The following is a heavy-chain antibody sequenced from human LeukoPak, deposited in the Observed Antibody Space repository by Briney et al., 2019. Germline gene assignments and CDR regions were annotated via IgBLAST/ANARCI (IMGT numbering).Heavy chain of an antibody. V-gene: IGHV3-64*01. D-gene: IGHD1-26*01. CDR2: ISANGDST. CDR1: GFTLSSYS. J-gene: IGHJ4*02. Sequence: GGSLRLSCAASGFTLSSYSMHWVRQAPGKGLEYVSAISANGDSTYYANSVEGRFIISRDNSKNMLYLQMGSLRAEDMAVYYCARVVDTGYFDFWGQGTLVTVSS. CDR3: ARVVDTGYFDF.